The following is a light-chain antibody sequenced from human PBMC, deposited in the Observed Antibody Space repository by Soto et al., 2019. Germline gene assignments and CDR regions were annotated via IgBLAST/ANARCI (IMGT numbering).Light chain of an antibody. CDR3: SSSAGSNNFVV. CDR2: EVN. CDR1: SSDIGGYNS. Sequence: QLVLTQPPSASGSPGQSVTISCTGTSSDIGGYNSVSWNQQHPGKAPQLMIYEVNKRPSGVRDRVSGSKSGNPASLTVSGLQAEDEADYFSSSSAGSNNFVVFGGGTKLTVL. V-gene: IGLV2-8*01. J-gene: IGLJ2*01.